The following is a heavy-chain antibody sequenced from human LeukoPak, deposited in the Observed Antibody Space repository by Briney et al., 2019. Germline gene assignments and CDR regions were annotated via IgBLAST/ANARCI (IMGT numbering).Heavy chain of an antibody. Sequence: GSSVKVSRKTSGGTLSTSAINWVRQAPGQGLEWMGGIIPMFGRTNYAQKFQGRVTITTDESTSTAYMELRSLRSEDTAVYYCARNPRYYSDTSGYYPFDYWGQGTLVTVSS. J-gene: IGHJ4*02. V-gene: IGHV1-69*05. CDR1: GGTLSTSA. CDR3: ARNPRYYSDTSGYYPFDY. D-gene: IGHD3-22*01. CDR2: IIPMFGRT.